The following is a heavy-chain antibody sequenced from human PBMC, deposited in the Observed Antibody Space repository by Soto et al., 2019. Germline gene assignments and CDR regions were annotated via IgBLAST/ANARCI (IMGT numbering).Heavy chain of an antibody. J-gene: IGHJ4*02. CDR1: GESISSFY. D-gene: IGHD2-2*01. V-gene: IGHV4-59*01. CDR3: ARVGYCSSTPCWPIGYFEY. Sequence: SETQSLTCTVSGESISSFYWTWIRQPPGKGLEWVGYIFSSGSTNYNPSLKSRVTISVDTSENQFSLKLTSVTAADTAVYYCARVGYCSSTPCWPIGYFEYWGQGTLVTVSS. CDR2: IFSSGST.